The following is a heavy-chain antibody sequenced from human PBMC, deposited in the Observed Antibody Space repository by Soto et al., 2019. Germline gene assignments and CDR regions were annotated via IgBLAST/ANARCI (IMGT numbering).Heavy chain of an antibody. J-gene: IGHJ5*02. V-gene: IGHV1-3*01. CDR1: GYTFTSYG. CDR3: VRRHVSATGIDWFDP. CDR2: INAANGDT. D-gene: IGHD6-13*01. Sequence: ASVKVSCKASGYTFTSYGTHWERQAPGQRLEWMGWINAANGDTKYSPKFQGRVTITRDTSASTAYMELSSLRSEDTAVYYCVRRHVSATGIDWFDPWGHGTLVTFSS.